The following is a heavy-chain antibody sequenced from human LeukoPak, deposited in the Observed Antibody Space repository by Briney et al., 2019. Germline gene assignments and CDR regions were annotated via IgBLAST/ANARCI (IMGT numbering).Heavy chain of an antibody. CDR3: ARERQQLVRQFDY. CDR1: GFTFTNNF. V-gene: IGHV3-7*01. J-gene: IGHJ4*02. D-gene: IGHD6-13*01. Sequence: GGSLRLSCAASGFTFTNNFMSWVRQVPGKGLEWVANIKQDGSEKYYVDSVKGRFTISRDNAKNSLYLQMNSLRAEDTAVYYCARERQQLVRQFDYWGQGTLVTVSS. CDR2: IKQDGSEK.